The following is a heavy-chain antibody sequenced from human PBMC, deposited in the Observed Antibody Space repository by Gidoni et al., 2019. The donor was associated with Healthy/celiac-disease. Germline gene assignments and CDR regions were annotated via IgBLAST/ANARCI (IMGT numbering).Heavy chain of an antibody. Sequence: EVQLLESGGGLVQPGGSLRLSCAAYGFTFSSYAMSWVRQAPGKGLEWVSAISGSGGSTYYADSVKGRFTISRDNSKNTLYLQMNSLRAEDTAVYYCAKDMVRGVITSDYWGQGTLVTVSS. D-gene: IGHD3-10*01. CDR1: GFTFSSYA. CDR2: ISGSGGST. V-gene: IGHV3-23*01. CDR3: AKDMVRGVITSDY. J-gene: IGHJ4*02.